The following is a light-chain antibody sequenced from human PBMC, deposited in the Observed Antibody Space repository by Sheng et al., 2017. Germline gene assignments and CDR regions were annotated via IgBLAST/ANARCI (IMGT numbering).Light chain of an antibody. Sequence: EIVLTQSPGTLSLSPGERATLSCRASLTVNTNYLAWYQQKPGQAPRLLIYAASERATGTPDRFSGGGSGTDFTFTISGLEPEDFAVYYCQQYDTSPPRTFGQGTEVEIK. CDR3: QQYDTSPPRT. CDR1: LTVNTNY. CDR2: AAS. V-gene: IGKV3-20*01. J-gene: IGKJ1*01.